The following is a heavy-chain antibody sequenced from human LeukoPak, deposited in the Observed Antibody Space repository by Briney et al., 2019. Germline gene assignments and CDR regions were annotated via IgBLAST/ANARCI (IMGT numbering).Heavy chain of an antibody. CDR2: ISSSGSAI. CDR3: ARDVGYTNYVYYYYYMDV. J-gene: IGHJ6*03. CDR1: GFPLSSYS. Sequence: GGSLRLSCAASGFPLSSYSINWVRQAPGKGLEWVSYISSSGSAIYYVDSVKGRFTVSRDNAKNSLFLQMNSPRAEDTAVYYCARDVGYTNYVYYYYYMDVWGKGTTVTVSS. V-gene: IGHV3-48*01. D-gene: IGHD4-11*01.